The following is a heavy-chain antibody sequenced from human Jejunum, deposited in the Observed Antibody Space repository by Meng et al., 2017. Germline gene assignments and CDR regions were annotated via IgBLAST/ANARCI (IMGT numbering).Heavy chain of an antibody. CDR2: IFTSWST. V-gene: IGHV4-61*01. J-gene: IGHJ4*01. D-gene: IGHD3-3*01. CDR3: VRFDFWSGSYSLDY. Sequence: SQTLSLTCVVSGGSVNTGTYYWSWIRQPPGKGLEWIGYIFTSWSTDYNPSRKSRVTISVDASRNQFSLKLNSVTTADTALYFCVRFDFWSGSYSLDYWGHGILVTVSS. CDR1: GGSVNTGTYY.